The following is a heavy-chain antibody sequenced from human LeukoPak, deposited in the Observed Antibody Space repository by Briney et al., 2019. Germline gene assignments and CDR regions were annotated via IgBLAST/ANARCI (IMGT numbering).Heavy chain of an antibody. CDR2: INPNSGGT. CDR1: GYTFTGYY. CDR3: ARVWGITMVRDPGGWFDP. Sequence: ASVKVSCKASGYTFTGYYMHWVRQAPGQGLEWMGWINPNSGGTNYAQKFQGRVTMTRDTSISTAYMELSRLRSDDTPVYYCARVWGITMVRDPGGWFDPWGQGTLVTVSS. V-gene: IGHV1-2*02. D-gene: IGHD3-10*01. J-gene: IGHJ5*02.